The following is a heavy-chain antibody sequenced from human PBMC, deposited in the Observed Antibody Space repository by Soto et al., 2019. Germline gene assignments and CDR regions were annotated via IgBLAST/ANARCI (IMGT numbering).Heavy chain of an antibody. V-gene: IGHV1-69*01. D-gene: IGHD2-2*01. Sequence: QVQLVQSGAEVKKPGSSVKVSCKASGGTFSSYAISWVRQAPGQGLEWMGGIIPIPGTANYAQKFQGRVTSTADQSTGTAYMELSTVKSEERAVYYCARSQGSSTSLDIYYYYYYGMDVWGQGTTVTVSS. CDR3: ARSQGSSTSLDIYYYYYYGMDV. CDR1: GGTFSSYA. CDR2: IIPIPGTA. J-gene: IGHJ6*01.